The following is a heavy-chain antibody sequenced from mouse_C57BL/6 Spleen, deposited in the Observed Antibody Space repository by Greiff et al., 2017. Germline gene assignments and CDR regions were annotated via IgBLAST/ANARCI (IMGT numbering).Heavy chain of an antibody. J-gene: IGHJ2*01. CDR3: ARDLGVTVFDY. CDR1: GFTFSSYA. D-gene: IGHD2-2*01. CDR2: ISDGGSYT. V-gene: IGHV5-4*01. Sequence: DVQLQESGGGLVKPGGSLKLSCAASGFTFSSYAMSWVRQTPEKRLEWVATISDGGSYTYYPDNVKGRFTISRDNAKNNLYLQMSHLKSEDTAMYYCARDLGVTVFDYWGQGTTLTVSS.